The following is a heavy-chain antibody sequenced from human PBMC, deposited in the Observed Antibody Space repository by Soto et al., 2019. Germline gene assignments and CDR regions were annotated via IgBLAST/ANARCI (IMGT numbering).Heavy chain of an antibody. Sequence: PSETMSLTCDVSGGPINSRDYYWSWSRQSPEKGLEWIGYLYFNGGTQYNPSLRTPVSMSLDTSKKHFSLKMRSVTAADTAVYYCARGISKYSSWYEPHTWFDAWGQGALVTVSS. J-gene: IGHJ5*02. CDR3: ARGISKYSSWYEPHTWFDA. D-gene: IGHD6-13*01. CDR2: LYFNGGT. CDR1: GGPINSRDYY. V-gene: IGHV4-30-4*01.